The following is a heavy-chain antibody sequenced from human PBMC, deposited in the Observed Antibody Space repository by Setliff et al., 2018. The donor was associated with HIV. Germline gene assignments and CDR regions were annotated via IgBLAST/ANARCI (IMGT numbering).Heavy chain of an antibody. D-gene: IGHD3-10*01. CDR3: ARDKDAIYYGSGSFFYYYYMDV. CDR1: GGTFSSYV. Sequence: GASVKVSCKASGGTFSSYVVSWVRQAPGQGLEWMGGIIPIFGIANYAQKLQGRVTITADESTNTAYMELSSLRSEDTAVYYCARDKDAIYYGSGSFFYYYYMDVWGKGTTVTVSS. CDR2: IIPIFGIA. V-gene: IGHV1-69*13. J-gene: IGHJ6*03.